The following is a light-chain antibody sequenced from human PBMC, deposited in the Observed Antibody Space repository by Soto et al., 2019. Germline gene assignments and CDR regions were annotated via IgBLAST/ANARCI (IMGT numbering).Light chain of an antibody. CDR1: QSVSSY. CDR2: DAS. CDR3: QQRINWPLT. J-gene: IGKJ4*01. V-gene: IGKV3-11*01. Sequence: EIVLTQSPATLSLSPGERATLSCRASQSVSSYLAWYQQKPGQAPRLLIYDASNRATGIPARFSGSGSGTDFTLTISSLEPEDFAVYYCQQRINWPLTFGGGTKVEI.